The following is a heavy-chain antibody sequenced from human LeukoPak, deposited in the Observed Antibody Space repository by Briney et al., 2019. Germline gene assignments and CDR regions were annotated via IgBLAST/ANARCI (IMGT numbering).Heavy chain of an antibody. V-gene: IGHV3-74*01. Sequence: PRGGPRHSPAPPRFTSCIYWTHPGRPTPRKRRLWVSRINSEVSRTTYTQSVKGPFTLSTDNAPKTLYLHINRLRAEGTGMYYCARDSLRVAGARGDFVYWGQGTLVTVSS. CDR2: INSEVSRT. CDR3: ARDSLRVAGARGDFVY. J-gene: IGHJ4*02. CDR1: RFTSCIYW. D-gene: IGHD6-19*01.